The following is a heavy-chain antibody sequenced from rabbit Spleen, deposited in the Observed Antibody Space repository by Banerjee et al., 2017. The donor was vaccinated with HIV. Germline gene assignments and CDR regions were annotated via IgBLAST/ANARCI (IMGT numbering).Heavy chain of an antibody. CDR1: GVSFNDKDV. Sequence: QEQLEESGGGLVQPEGSLTLTCKASGVSFNDKDVMCWVRQAPGKGLEWIACIYTGTSGITYYANWVISRFTITSDTNQNTVDLKMTSLTAADTATYFCARWAAGNSGWYTFNLWGQGTLVTVS. D-gene: IGHD1-1*01. CDR2: IYTGTSGIT. CDR3: ARWAAGNSGWYTFNL. V-gene: IGHV1S45*01. J-gene: IGHJ4*01.